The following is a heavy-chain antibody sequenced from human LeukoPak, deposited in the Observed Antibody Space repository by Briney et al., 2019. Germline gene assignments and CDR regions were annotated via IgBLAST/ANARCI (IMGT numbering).Heavy chain of an antibody. D-gene: IGHD3-22*01. CDR2: IHHIGLT. J-gene: IGHJ4*02. CDR1: GSSVSNNNW. V-gene: IGHV4-4*02. CDR3: AKAGYYDLDY. Sequence: PSGTQSLTCTVSGSSVSNNNWWSWVRQSPEKGLEWIGEIHHIGLTNYNPSLKSRVLISVDESKDQFSLQLHSVTAADTAVYYCAKAGYYDLDYWGQGTLVTVSS.